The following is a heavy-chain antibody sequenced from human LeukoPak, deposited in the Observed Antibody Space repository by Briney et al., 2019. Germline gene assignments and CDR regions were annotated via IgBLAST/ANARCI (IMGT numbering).Heavy chain of an antibody. Sequence: GGSLRLSCAASGFTFSSYDMHWVRQAPGKGLEWVAVLWYDGNNRYYADSVKGRFTISRDNSKNTLYLQMNSLRAEDTAVYYCARAPPRLDGYILYYWGQGTLVTVSS. CDR3: ARAPPRLDGYILYY. J-gene: IGHJ4*02. CDR1: GFTFSSYD. V-gene: IGHV3-33*01. D-gene: IGHD5-24*01. CDR2: LWYDGNNR.